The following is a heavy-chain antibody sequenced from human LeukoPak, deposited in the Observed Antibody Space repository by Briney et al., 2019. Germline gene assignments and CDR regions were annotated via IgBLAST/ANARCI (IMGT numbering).Heavy chain of an antibody. V-gene: IGHV3-7*01. D-gene: IGHD2-15*01. CDR1: GFTFSSYW. Sequence: GGSLRLSCAASGFTFSSYWMSWVRQAPGRGLEWVADIKQDGNQKYYMDSVKGRFTISRDKAKNSLYLQMNSLRAEDTAVCYCAREGYCSGGSCYSFWNWFDPWGQGTLVTVSS. CDR3: AREGYCSGGSCYSFWNWFDP. CDR2: IKQDGNQK. J-gene: IGHJ5*02.